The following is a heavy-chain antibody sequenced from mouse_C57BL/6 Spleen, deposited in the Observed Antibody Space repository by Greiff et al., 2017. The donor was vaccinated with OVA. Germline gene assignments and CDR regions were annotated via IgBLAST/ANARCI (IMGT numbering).Heavy chain of an antibody. CDR1: GYTFTSYW. CDR3: VYYGSRGFAY. V-gene: IGHV1-69*01. CDR2: IDPSDSYT. J-gene: IGHJ3*01. Sequence: QVQLQQPGAELVMPGASVKLSCKASGYTFTSYWMHWVKQRPGQGLEWIGEIDPSDSYTNYNQKFKGKSTLTVDKSSSTAYMQLSSLTSEDSAVYYCVYYGSRGFAYWGQGTLVTVSS. D-gene: IGHD1-1*01.